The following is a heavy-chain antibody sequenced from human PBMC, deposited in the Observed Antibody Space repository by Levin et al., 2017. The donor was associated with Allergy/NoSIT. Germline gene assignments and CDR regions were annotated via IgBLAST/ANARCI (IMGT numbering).Heavy chain of an antibody. CDR3: AREDGGQPDY. D-gene: IGHD2-15*01. CDR2: INSDGSST. V-gene: IGHV3-74*01. J-gene: IGHJ4*02. CDR1: GFTFSSYW. Sequence: GESLKISCAASGFTFSSYWMHWVRQAPGKGLVWVSRINSDGSSTSYADSVKGRFTISRDNAKNTLYLQMNSLRAEDTAVYYCAREDGGQPDYWGQGTLVTVSS.